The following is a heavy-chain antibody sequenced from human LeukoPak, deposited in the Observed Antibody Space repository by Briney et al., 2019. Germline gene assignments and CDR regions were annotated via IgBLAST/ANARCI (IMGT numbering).Heavy chain of an antibody. J-gene: IGHJ6*03. CDR1: GFTFSSYG. CDR2: IRYDGSNK. Sequence: GGSLRLSCAASGFTFSSYGMHWVRQAPGKGLEWVAFIRYDGSNKYYADSVKGRFTISRDNSKNTLYLQMNSLRAEDTAVYYCAKDCCTYPYYYYMDVWGKGTTVTVSS. CDR3: AKDCCTYPYYYYMDV. V-gene: IGHV3-30*02. D-gene: IGHD2-8*01.